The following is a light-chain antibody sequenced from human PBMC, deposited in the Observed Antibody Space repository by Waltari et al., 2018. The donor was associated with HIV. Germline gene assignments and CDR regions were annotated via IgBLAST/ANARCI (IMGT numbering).Light chain of an antibody. Sequence: SSALTLDPRVSVALGQKVTLTYQGDSLLGYYAISYQQKSGQAPVVVLFGRNNRPSGIPDRFSGSSSGDTASLTITGAQAEDEADYYCHSRDSSGYHVLFGGGTKVTVL. J-gene: IGLJ2*01. CDR2: GRN. CDR3: HSRDSSGYHVL. V-gene: IGLV3-19*01. CDR1: SLLGYY.